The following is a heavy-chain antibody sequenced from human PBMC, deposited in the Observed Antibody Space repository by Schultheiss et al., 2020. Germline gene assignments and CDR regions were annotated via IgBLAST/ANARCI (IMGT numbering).Heavy chain of an antibody. CDR2: ISGSGGST. CDR3: AKYQRLGPIDY. CDR1: GFTFSSYA. Sequence: GESLKISCAASGFTFSSYAMSWVRQAPGKGLEWVSAISGSGGSTYYADSVKGRFTISRDNSKNTLYLQMNSLRAEDTAVYYCAKYQRLGPIDYWGQGTLVTVS. V-gene: IGHV3-23*01. J-gene: IGHJ4*02. D-gene: IGHD3-16*01.